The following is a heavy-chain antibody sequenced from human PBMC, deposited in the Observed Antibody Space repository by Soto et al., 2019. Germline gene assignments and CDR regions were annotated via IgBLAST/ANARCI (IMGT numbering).Heavy chain of an antibody. CDR2: ISYDGSNK. Sequence: GGSLRLSCAASGFTFSSYAMHWVRQAPGKGLEWVAVISYDGSNKYYADSVKGRFTISRDNSKNTLYLQMNSLRAEDTAVYYCERSPSRSYDSSGFDIWGQGTMVTVSS. CDR1: GFTFSSYA. CDR3: ERSPSRSYDSSGFDI. D-gene: IGHD3-22*01. J-gene: IGHJ3*02. V-gene: IGHV3-30-3*01.